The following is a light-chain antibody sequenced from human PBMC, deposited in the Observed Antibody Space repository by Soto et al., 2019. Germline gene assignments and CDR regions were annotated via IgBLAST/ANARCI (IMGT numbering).Light chain of an antibody. CDR3: SSYSTSTTPYV. V-gene: IGLV2-14*03. CDR2: DVS. J-gene: IGLJ1*01. Sequence: QSALTQPASVSGSPGQSITISCTGTSSDVGGYNYVSWYQQHPGKAPKVVIYDVSNRPSGVSNRFSGSKSGNTASLTISGLQAEDEADYYCSSYSTSTTPYVFGTGTKVTVL. CDR1: SSDVGGYNY.